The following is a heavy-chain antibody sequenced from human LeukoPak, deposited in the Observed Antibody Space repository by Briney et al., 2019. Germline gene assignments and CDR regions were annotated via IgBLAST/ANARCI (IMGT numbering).Heavy chain of an antibody. CDR1: GFTFSNYW. Sequence: GGSLRLSCAASGFTFSNYWMNGVRQAPGKGLEWVANIKQDGSDKYYVDSVKGRFTISRDNAKNSLYLQMNSLRAEDTAVYYCAREKGNYDGYYNYYMDVWGKGTTVTVSS. CDR3: AREKGNYDGYYNYYMDV. D-gene: IGHD4-11*01. CDR2: IKQDGSDK. V-gene: IGHV3-7*01. J-gene: IGHJ6*03.